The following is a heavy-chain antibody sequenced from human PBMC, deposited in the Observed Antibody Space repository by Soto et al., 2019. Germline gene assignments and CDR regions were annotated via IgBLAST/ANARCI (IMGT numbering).Heavy chain of an antibody. CDR3: ARSPITMVRGVTRHYYGMDV. J-gene: IGHJ6*02. D-gene: IGHD3-10*01. CDR2: IIPIFGTA. CDR1: GGTFSSYA. V-gene: IGHV1-69*13. Sequence: ASVKVSCKASGGTFSSYAISWVRQAPGQGLEWMGGIIPIFGTANYAQKFQGRVTITADESTSTAYMELSSLRSEDTAVYYCARSPITMVRGVTRHYYGMDVWGQGTTVTVSS.